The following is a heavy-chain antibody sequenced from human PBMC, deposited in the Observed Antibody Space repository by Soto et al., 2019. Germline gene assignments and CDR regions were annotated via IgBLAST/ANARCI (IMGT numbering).Heavy chain of an antibody. D-gene: IGHD2-2*01. J-gene: IGHJ3*02. CDR1: GFTFSDHY. CDR2: TRNKANSYTT. CDR3: ARTQYQLPKNAFDI. Sequence: RGGSLRLSCAASGFTFSDHYMDWVRQAPGKGLEWVGRTRNKANSYTTEYAASVKGRFTISRDDSKNSLYLQMNSLKTEDTAVYYCARTQYQLPKNAFDIWGQGTMVTVSS. V-gene: IGHV3-72*01.